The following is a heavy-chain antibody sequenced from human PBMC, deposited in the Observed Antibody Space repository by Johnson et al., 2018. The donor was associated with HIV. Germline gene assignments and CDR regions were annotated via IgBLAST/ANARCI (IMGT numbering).Heavy chain of an antibody. J-gene: IGHJ3*02. Sequence: QVQLVESGGGVVQPGGSLRLSCAASGFTFSSYGMHWVRQAPGQGLEWVAFIRSDGSNKYYADSVKGRFTISRDKYKNTQYLQRNTLKTEETAVYYCSLSYSSSSNAFDIWGQGTMVTVSS. CDR3: SLSYSSSSNAFDI. D-gene: IGHD6-6*01. CDR2: IRSDGSNK. CDR1: GFTFSSYG. V-gene: IGHV3-30*02.